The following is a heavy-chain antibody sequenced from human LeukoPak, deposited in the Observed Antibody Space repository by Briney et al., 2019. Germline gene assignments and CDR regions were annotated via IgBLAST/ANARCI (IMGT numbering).Heavy chain of an antibody. D-gene: IGHD4-23*01. V-gene: IGHV3-48*03. Sequence: GGSLRLSCAPSGFTYSRYEMHCAPQARGKGLEWVSYISSNGSNIYYADYVKGRFTISRDNAKSSLYLQMNSLRAEDTAVYYCARDDGGSSPFDYWGQGTLVTVSS. J-gene: IGHJ4*02. CDR3: ARDDGGSSPFDY. CDR2: ISSNGSNI. CDR1: GFTYSRYE.